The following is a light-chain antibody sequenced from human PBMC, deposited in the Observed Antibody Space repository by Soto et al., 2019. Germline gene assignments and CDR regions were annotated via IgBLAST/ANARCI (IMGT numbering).Light chain of an antibody. CDR1: SSDVGGYNF. Sequence: QSALTQPPSASGSPGQSVTISCTGTSSDVGGYNFVSWFQQHPGKAPKLMIYEVSQRPSGVPDRFSGSKSGNTASLTVSGLQAEDEADYYCSSLGFFGTGTKV. CDR3: SSLGF. CDR2: EVS. J-gene: IGLJ1*01. V-gene: IGLV2-8*01.